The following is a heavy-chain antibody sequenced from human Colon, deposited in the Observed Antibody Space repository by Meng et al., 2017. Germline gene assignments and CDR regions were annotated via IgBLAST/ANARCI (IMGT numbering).Heavy chain of an antibody. CDR2: IGGDGISK. CDR3: ARGGDVY. V-gene: IGHV3-74*01. Sequence: EVQLVESGGGLVQPGGSLRLSCAASGFTFSRYSMHWVRQAPGKGLVWVSRIGGDGISKTYADSVKGRFTISRDSAKNTVYLQMNSLRAEDTGIYYCARGGDVYWGQGTLVTVSS. D-gene: IGHD5-24*01. J-gene: IGHJ4*02. CDR1: GFTFSRYS.